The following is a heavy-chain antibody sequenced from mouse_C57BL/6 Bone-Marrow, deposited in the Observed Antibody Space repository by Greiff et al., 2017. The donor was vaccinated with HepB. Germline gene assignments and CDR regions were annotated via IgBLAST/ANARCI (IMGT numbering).Heavy chain of an antibody. CDR1: GFSFNTYA. V-gene: IGHV10-1*01. D-gene: IGHD2-4*01. Sequence: EVNVVESGGGLVQPKGSLKLSCAASGFSFNTYAMNWVRQAPGKGLEWVARIRSKSNNYATYYADSVKDRFTISRDDSESMLYLQMNNLKTEDTAMYYCVRDYDSFAYWGQGTLVTVSA. J-gene: IGHJ3*01. CDR2: IRSKSNNYAT. CDR3: VRDYDSFAY.